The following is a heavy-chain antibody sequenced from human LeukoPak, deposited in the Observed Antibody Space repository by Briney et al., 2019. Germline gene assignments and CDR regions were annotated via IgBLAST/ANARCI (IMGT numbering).Heavy chain of an antibody. V-gene: IGHV4-59*08. Sequence: SETLCLTCTVSGASIRSNYWSWIRQPPGKGLEWIGNIHYGGSTNYNPSLKSRVTISIDTSNNQFFLKLRSVTAADTAVYYCARQWDGDYWGQGTPVTVSS. CDR3: ARQWDGDY. CDR1: GASIRSNY. J-gene: IGHJ4*02. D-gene: IGHD1-26*01. CDR2: IHYGGST.